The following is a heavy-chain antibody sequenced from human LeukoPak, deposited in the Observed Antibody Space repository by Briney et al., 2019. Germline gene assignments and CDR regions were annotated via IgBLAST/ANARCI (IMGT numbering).Heavy chain of an antibody. CDR3: AREPLIAVAGYYYYYYMDV. D-gene: IGHD6-19*01. Sequence: SETLSLTCTVSGGSISSYYWGWIRQPPGKGLEWIGSIYYSGSTYYNPSLKSRVTISVDTSKNQFSLKPSSVTAADTAVYYCAREPLIAVAGYYYYYYMDVWGKGTTVTVSS. CDR2: IYYSGST. J-gene: IGHJ6*03. CDR1: GGSISSYY. V-gene: IGHV4-39*07.